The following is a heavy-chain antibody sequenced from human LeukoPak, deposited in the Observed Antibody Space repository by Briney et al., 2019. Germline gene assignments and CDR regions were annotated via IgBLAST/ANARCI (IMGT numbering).Heavy chain of an antibody. V-gene: IGHV4-59*01. CDR1: SGSISNSY. D-gene: IGHD3-16*01. CDR2: IYYSGST. Sequence: TSETLSLTCTVSSGSISNSYWSWIRQPPGKGLECIGYIYYSGSTNYNPSLKSRVTISIDTSKNQFSLKLSSVTAADTAVYYCARSRSRLGEFDHWGQGTLVTVS. J-gene: IGHJ5*02. CDR3: ARSRSRLGEFDH.